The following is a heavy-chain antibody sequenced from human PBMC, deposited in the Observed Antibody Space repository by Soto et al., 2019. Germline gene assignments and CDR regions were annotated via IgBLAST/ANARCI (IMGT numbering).Heavy chain of an antibody. CDR1: GFTFSGYA. V-gene: IGHV3-23*01. CDR3: AKDVLGVWFGESNYGMDV. CDR2: ISGSGGTT. J-gene: IGHJ6*02. D-gene: IGHD3-10*01. Sequence: GGSLRLSCAASGFTFSGYAMAWVRQAPGKGLEWVAVISGSGGTTDYADSVKGRFTISRDNSKNTLYLQMYSLRAEDTAIYYCAKDVLGVWFGESNYGMDVWGQGTTVTVSS.